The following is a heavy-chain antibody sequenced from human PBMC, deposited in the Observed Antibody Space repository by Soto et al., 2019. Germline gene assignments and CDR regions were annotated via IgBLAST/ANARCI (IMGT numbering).Heavy chain of an antibody. V-gene: IGHV1-3*01. CDR3: ARVRYYYDSSGYEFYAFDI. CDR2: MNANNGNT. D-gene: IGHD3-22*01. J-gene: IGHJ3*02. Sequence: GASVKVSCKASGYTFTSYAIHWVRQAPGQRLEWMGWMNANNGNTEYSQKFQGRVTMTRNTSISTAYMELSSLRSEDTAVYYCARVRYYYDSSGYEFYAFDIWGQGTMVTVSS. CDR1: GYTFTSYA.